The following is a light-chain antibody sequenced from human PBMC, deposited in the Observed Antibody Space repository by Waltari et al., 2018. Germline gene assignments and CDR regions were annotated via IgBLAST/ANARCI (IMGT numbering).Light chain of an antibody. CDR3: CSYAGSSTVK. CDR1: SSDVGGYKL. V-gene: IGLV2-23*01. Sequence: QSALTQPASVSGSPGQSITIPCTGTSSDVGGYKLVSWYRQHPGKTPRLMLYAASNRPSGSSNRYSGSKSGNTASLTISGLQAEDEAAYYCCSYAGSSTVKFGEGTYLTVL. CDR2: AAS. J-gene: IGLJ2*01.